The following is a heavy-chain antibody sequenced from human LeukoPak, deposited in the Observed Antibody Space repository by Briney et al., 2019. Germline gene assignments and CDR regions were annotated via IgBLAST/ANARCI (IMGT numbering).Heavy chain of an antibody. CDR2: INHSGST. CDR3: VSSRESRDLFPGPDDY. CDR1: GVSFSGYY. J-gene: IGHJ4*02. V-gene: IGHV4-34*01. D-gene: IGHD5-24*01. Sequence: SETLSLTCAVYGVSFSGYYWSWIRQPPGKGLEWIGEINHSGSTNYNPSLKSRVTISVDTSKNKFSLKLSFVSAADAAVYYCVSSRESRDLFPGPDDYGGQGTLVTVSS.